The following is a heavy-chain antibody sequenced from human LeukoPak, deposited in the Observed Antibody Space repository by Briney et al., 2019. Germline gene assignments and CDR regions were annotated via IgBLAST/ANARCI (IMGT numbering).Heavy chain of an antibody. D-gene: IGHD5-18*01. J-gene: IGHJ5*02. CDR3: AKDRGYSYGDLNWFDP. CDR2: ISGSCGTT. Sequence: GGSLRLSCAASGFTFSSYAMSWVRQAPGKGLEWVSAISGSCGTTYYADSVKVRFTISRDNAKKTLYLQMNSLRAEDTAVYYCAKDRGYSYGDLNWFDPWGQGTLVTVSS. V-gene: IGHV3-23*01. CDR1: GFTFSSYA.